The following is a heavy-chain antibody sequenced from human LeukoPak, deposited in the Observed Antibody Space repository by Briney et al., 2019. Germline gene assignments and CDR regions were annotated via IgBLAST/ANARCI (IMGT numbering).Heavy chain of an antibody. Sequence: GGSPRLSCAASGFTFSSYAMSWVRQAPGKGLEWVSAISGSGGSTYYADSVKGRFTISRDNSKNTLYLQMNSLRAEDTAVYYCASTEGGIARYDYWGQGTLVTVSS. D-gene: IGHD6-13*01. CDR2: ISGSGGST. V-gene: IGHV3-23*01. CDR3: ASTEGGIARYDY. J-gene: IGHJ4*02. CDR1: GFTFSSYA.